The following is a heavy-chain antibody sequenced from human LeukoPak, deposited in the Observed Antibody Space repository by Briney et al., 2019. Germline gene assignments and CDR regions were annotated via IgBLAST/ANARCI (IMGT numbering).Heavy chain of an antibody. D-gene: IGHD2-2*01. V-gene: IGHV3-30*04. Sequence: GRSLRLSCAASGFTFSSYAMHWVRQAPGKGLEWVAVISYDGSNKYYADSVKGRFTISRDNSKNTLYLQMNSLRAEDTAVYYCARDLPYMVVEPAAEGLDLWGRGTLVTVSS. CDR2: ISYDGSNK. CDR3: ARDLPYMVVEPAAEGLDL. CDR1: GFTFSSYA. J-gene: IGHJ2*01.